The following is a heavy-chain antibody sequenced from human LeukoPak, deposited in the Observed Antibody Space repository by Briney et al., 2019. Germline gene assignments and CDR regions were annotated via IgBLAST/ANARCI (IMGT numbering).Heavy chain of an antibody. CDR2: ISAYNGNT. CDR1: GCTFTSYG. J-gene: IGHJ4*02. D-gene: IGHD1-26*01. CDR3: ARGHSGSLLDFDY. V-gene: IGHV1-18*01. Sequence: ASVKVSCKASGCTFTSYGISWVRQAPGQGLEWMGWISAYNGNTNYAQKLQGRVTMTRDTSTSTVYMELSSLRSEDTAVYYCARGHSGSLLDFDYWGQGTLVTVSS.